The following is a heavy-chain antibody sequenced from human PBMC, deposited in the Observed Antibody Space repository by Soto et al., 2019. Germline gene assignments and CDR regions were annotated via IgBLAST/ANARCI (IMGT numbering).Heavy chain of an antibody. CDR2: IIPIFGTA. J-gene: IGHJ6*02. CDR3: ARHVPAAGYYYGMDV. V-gene: IGHV1-69*12. D-gene: IGHD2-2*01. CDR1: GGTFSSYA. Sequence: QVQLVQSGAEVKKPGSSVKVSCKASGGTFSSYAISWVRQAPGQGLEWMGGIIPIFGTANYAQKFQGRVKITADDSPSTAYMELSSLRSEDTAVYYCARHVPAAGYYYGMDVWGQGTTVTVSS.